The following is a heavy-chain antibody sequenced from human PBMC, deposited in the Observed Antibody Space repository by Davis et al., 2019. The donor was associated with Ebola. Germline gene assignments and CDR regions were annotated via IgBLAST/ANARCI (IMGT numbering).Heavy chain of an antibody. J-gene: IGHJ6*02. CDR1: GGTFSSYA. CDR2: ISAYNGNT. D-gene: IGHD5-24*01. V-gene: IGHV1-18*01. Sequence: ASVKVSCKASGGTFSSYAISWVRQAPGQGLEWMGWISAYNGNTNYAQKLQGRVTMTTDTSTSTAYMELRSLRSDDTAVYYCARNFRPRRDGYPGHYYYGMDVWGQGTTVTVSS. CDR3: ARNFRPRRDGYPGHYYYGMDV.